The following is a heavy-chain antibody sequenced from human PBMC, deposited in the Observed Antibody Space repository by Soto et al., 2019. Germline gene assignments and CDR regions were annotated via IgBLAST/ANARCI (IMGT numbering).Heavy chain of an antibody. CDR2: INAGNGNT. CDR3: ARVDYYDSSGQDYYYYYGMDV. J-gene: IGHJ6*02. CDR1: GYTFTSYA. D-gene: IGHD3-22*01. Sequence: QVQLVQSGAEVKKPGASVKVSCKASGYTFTSYAMHWVRQAPGQRLEWMGWINAGNGNTKYSQKFQGRVTITRDTSASTAYMELSSLRSEDTAVYYCARVDYYDSSGQDYYYYYGMDVWGQWTTVTVSS. V-gene: IGHV1-3*01.